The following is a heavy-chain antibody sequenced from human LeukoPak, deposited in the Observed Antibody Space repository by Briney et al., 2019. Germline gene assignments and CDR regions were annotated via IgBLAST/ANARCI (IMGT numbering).Heavy chain of an antibody. CDR2: IYYSGST. V-gene: IGHV4-59*01. Sequence: ASETLSLTCNVSGDSISNYYWSWIRQPPGKGLEWIGYIYYSGSTNYNPSLKSRVTISVDTSKNQFSLKLSSVTAADTAVYYCARGDSTELGPLEVVRGVVHAFDIWGQGTMVTVSS. CDR3: ARGDSTELGPLEVVRGVVHAFDI. CDR1: GDSISNYY. D-gene: IGHD3-10*01. J-gene: IGHJ3*02.